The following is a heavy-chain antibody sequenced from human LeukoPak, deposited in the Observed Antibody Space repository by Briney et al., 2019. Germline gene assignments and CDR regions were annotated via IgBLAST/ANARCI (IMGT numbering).Heavy chain of an antibody. V-gene: IGHV3-23*01. CDR3: AKGSTSTVTPTDY. CDR1: GFTFSSYA. CDR2: ISGSGGST. D-gene: IGHD4-17*01. J-gene: IGHJ4*02. Sequence: GGSLRLSCAASGFTFSSYAMSWVRQAPGKGLEWVSAISGSGGSTYYADSVKGWFTISRDNSKNTLYLQMNSLRAEDTAVYYCAKGSTSTVTPTDYWGQGTLVTVSS.